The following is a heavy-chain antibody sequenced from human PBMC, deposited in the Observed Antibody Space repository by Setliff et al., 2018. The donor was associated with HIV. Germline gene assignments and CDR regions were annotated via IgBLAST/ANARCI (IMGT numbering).Heavy chain of an antibody. V-gene: IGHV4-39*01. Sequence: SETLSLTCTVSGGSISDSRYYWGWIRQPPGKGLEWIGNIYYSGSTYYNPSLKSRGTISVDTSKNQFSLKLSSVTAADTAVYYCARHFITLVVGVPERDDAFDIWGQGTMVTVSS. D-gene: IGHD3-22*01. CDR3: ARHFITLVVGVPERDDAFDI. CDR1: GGSISDSRYY. J-gene: IGHJ3*02. CDR2: IYYSGST.